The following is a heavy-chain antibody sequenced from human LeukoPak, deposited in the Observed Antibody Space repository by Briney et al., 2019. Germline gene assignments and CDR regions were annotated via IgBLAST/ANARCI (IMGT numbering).Heavy chain of an antibody. CDR1: GFTFSDYS. CDR2: ISSSSDYT. CDR3: ASPAGCTNSDF. J-gene: IGHJ4*02. V-gene: IGHV3-11*03. Sequence: GGSLRLSCAASGFTFSDYSMSWIRQAPGKGLEWVSYISSSSDYTTYADSVKGRFTISRDNAKNSFYLQLNSLRAEDTAVYYCASPAGCTNSDFWGQGTLVTVSS. D-gene: IGHD2-8*01.